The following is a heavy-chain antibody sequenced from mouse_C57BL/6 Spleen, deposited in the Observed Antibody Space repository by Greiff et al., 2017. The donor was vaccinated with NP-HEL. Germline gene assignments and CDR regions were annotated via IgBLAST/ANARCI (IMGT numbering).Heavy chain of an antibody. V-gene: IGHV14-1*01. Sequence: EVQLQQSGAELVRPGASVKLSCTASGFNIKDYYMHWVKQRPEQGLEWIGRIDPEDGDTEYAPKFQGKATMTADTSSNTAYLQLSSLTSEDTAVYYCTTPSYDGSSWFAYWGQGTLVTVSA. J-gene: IGHJ3*01. D-gene: IGHD2-3*01. CDR2: IDPEDGDT. CDR3: TTPSYDGSSWFAY. CDR1: GFNIKDYY.